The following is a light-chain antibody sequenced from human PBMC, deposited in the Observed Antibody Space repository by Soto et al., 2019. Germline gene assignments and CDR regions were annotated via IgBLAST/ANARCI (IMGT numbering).Light chain of an antibody. J-gene: IGKJ5*01. Sequence: EIVSQQSPATLSLSPEERATRACGASQSVSTNYLAWYQQKPGLAPRLLIYDASSRATGISDRFSGSGSGTDFTLTISGLEPEDFAVYYCQQYGSSPLISFGQGARLEIK. CDR2: DAS. CDR3: QQYGSSPLIS. CDR1: QSVSTNY. V-gene: IGKV3D-20*01.